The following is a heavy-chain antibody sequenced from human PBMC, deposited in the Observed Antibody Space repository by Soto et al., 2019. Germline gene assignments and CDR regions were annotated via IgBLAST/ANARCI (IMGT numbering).Heavy chain of an antibody. V-gene: IGHV3-49*03. CDR3: SRSPRGRDYYFYGWDV. CDR2: IRSKTHGGTT. J-gene: IGHJ6*02. Sequence: PGGSLRLSCTASGFTFGDYALNWLRQVPGKGLEWVGLIRSKTHGGTTEYAASVRGRFTISRDDSQSIASLQMNDLNIEDTGVYYCSRSPRGRDYYFYGWDVWGQGTTVTVSS. CDR1: GFTFGDYA.